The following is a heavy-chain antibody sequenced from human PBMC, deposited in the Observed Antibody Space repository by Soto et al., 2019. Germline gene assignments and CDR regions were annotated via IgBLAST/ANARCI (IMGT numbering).Heavy chain of an antibody. V-gene: IGHV3-23*01. J-gene: IGHJ6*02. D-gene: IGHD3-22*01. CDR2: ISGSGGST. CDR1: GFTFSSYA. Sequence: GGSLRLSCAASGFTFSSYAMSWVRQAPGKGLEWVSAISGSGGSTYYADSVKGRFTISRDNSKNTLYLQMNSLRAEDTAVYYCAKGAAYYDSTGYGMDVWGQGTTVTVSS. CDR3: AKGAAYYDSTGYGMDV.